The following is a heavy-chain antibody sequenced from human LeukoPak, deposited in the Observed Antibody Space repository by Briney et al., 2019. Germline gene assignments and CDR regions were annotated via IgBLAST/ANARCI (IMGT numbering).Heavy chain of an antibody. Sequence: SETLSLTCSVSGGSIRNYCWSWIRQPPGKGLEWIGYIYYSGSTNYNPSLKSRVTISVDTSENQFSLKLSSVTAADTALYYCARGGGSYYWFDPWGQGTLVTVSS. V-gene: IGHV4-59*08. J-gene: IGHJ5*02. D-gene: IGHD1-26*01. CDR3: ARGGGSYYWFDP. CDR2: IYYSGST. CDR1: GGSIRNYC.